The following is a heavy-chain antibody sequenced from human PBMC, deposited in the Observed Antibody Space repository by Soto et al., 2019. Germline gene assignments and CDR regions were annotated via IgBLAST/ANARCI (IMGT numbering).Heavy chain of an antibody. CDR2: ISYDGSNK. J-gene: IGHJ4*02. D-gene: IGHD3-10*01. CDR3: ARAVGELQPPFDY. CDR1: GFTFSSYA. V-gene: IGHV3-30-3*01. Sequence: LRLSCAASGFTFSSYAMHWVRQAPGKGLEWVAVISYDGSNKYYADSVKGRFTISRDNSKNTLYLQMNSLRAEDTAVYYCARAVGELQPPFDYWGQGTLVTVSS.